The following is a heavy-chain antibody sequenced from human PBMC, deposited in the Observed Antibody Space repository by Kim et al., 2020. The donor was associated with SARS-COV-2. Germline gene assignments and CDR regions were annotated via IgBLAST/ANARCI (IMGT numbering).Heavy chain of an antibody. V-gene: IGHV3-7*01. J-gene: IGHJ4*02. D-gene: IGHD4-17*01. Sequence: GGSLRLSCAASGFTFSSYWMSWVRQAPGKGLEWVANIKQDGSEKYYVDSVKGRFTISRDNAKNSLYLQMNSLRAEDTAVYYCARKKDYGDLYYFDYWGQGTLVTVSS. CDR2: IKQDGSEK. CDR1: GFTFSSYW. CDR3: ARKKDYGDLYYFDY.